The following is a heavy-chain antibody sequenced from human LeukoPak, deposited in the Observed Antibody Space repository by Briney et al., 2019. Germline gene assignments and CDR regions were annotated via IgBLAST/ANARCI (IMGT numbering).Heavy chain of an antibody. D-gene: IGHD2-2*01. V-gene: IGHV3-73*01. Sequence: GGSLRLSCAASGFTFSGSAMHWVRQASGKGLEWVGRIRTKVNSYATAYAASVTGRFTISRDDSKNTAYLEMNSLKSEDTAVYYCSRLGYCSSTSCHGFDTWGQGTMITVSS. J-gene: IGHJ3*02. CDR1: GFTFSGSA. CDR2: IRTKVNSYAT. CDR3: SRLGYCSSTSCHGFDT.